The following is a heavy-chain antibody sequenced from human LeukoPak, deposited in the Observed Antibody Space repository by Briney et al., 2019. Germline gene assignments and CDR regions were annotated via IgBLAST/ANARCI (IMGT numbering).Heavy chain of an antibody. Sequence: EASVKVSCKASGYTFTGYYMHWVRQAPGQGLEWMGWINPNSGGTNYAQKFQGWVTMTRDTSISTAYMELSRLRSDDTAVYYCARGSADPSRYFDWLPPPRTYGMDVWGQGTTVTVSS. CDR1: GYTFTGYY. J-gene: IGHJ6*02. V-gene: IGHV1-2*04. CDR3: ARGSADPSRYFDWLPPPRTYGMDV. CDR2: INPNSGGT. D-gene: IGHD3-9*01.